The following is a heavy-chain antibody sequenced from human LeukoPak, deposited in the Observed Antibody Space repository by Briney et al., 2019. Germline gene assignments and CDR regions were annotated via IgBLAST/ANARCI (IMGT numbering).Heavy chain of an antibody. D-gene: IGHD2-2*01. J-gene: IGHJ3*02. CDR2: IIPIFGTA. V-gene: IGHV1-69*06. CDR3: ALLGVVPAAHVHDAFDI. CDR1: GGTFSSYA. Sequence: ASVKVSCKASGGTFSSYAISWVRQAPGQGLEWMGGIIPIFGTANYAQKFQGRVTITADKSTSTAYMELSSLRSEDTAVYYCALLGVVPAAHVHDAFDIWGQGTMVTVSS.